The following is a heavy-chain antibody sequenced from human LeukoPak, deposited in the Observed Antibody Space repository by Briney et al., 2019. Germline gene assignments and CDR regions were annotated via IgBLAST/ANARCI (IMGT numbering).Heavy chain of an antibody. J-gene: IGHJ4*02. CDR1: GGSISSGGYS. CDR3: ARRRDGYNFDY. V-gene: IGHV4-30-2*01. D-gene: IGHD5-24*01. Sequence: SQTLSLTCAVSGGSISSGGYSWSWIRQPPGKGLEWIGYIYHSGSTYYNPSLKSRVTISVDRSKNQFSLKLSSVTAADTAVYYCARRRDGYNFDYWGQGTLVTVSS. CDR2: IYHSGST.